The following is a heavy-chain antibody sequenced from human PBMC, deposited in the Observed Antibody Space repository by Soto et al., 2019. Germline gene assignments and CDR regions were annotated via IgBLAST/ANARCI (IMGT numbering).Heavy chain of an antibody. J-gene: IGHJ3*02. CDR1: GFTFSSYS. CDR3: ARDKDFAFDI. V-gene: IGHV3-48*02. Sequence: AGGSLRLSCAASGFTFSSYSMNWVRQAPGKGLEWISYIAGSGTNIHYADSVKGRFTISRDNAKNSLYLQMNSLRDEDTAFYYCARDKDFAFDIWGQGTLVTVS. CDR2: IAGSGTNI.